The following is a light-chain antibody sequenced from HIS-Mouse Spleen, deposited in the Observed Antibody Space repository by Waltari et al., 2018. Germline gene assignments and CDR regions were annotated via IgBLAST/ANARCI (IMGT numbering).Light chain of an antibody. CDR2: EVR. J-gene: IGLJ2*01. V-gene: IGLV2-14*01. CDR1: SSDVGGYNY. Sequence: QSALTQPASVSGSPGQSITISCTGTSSDVGGYNYVSWYQQHPGKAPKLMIYEVRNRPSGGSNRFSGSKSGNTASLTISGLQAEDEADYYCSSYTSSSPYVVFGGGTKLTVL. CDR3: SSYTSSSPYVV.